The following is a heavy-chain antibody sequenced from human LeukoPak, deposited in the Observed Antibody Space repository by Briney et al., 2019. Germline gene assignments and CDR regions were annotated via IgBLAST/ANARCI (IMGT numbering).Heavy chain of an antibody. J-gene: IGHJ5*02. CDR3: ARERGAIAARRRWWFDP. CDR2: IIPIFGTA. Sequence: ASVKVSCKASGGTFSSYAISWVRQAPGQGLEWMGGIIPIFGTANYAQKFQGRGTITTDESTSTAYMELSSLRSEDTAVYYCARERGAIAARRRWWFDPWGQGTLVTVSS. D-gene: IGHD6-6*01. CDR1: GGTFSSYA. V-gene: IGHV1-69*05.